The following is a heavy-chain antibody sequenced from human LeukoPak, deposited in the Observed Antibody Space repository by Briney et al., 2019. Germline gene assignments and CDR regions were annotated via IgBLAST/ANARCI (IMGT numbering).Heavy chain of an antibody. CDR2: IYYSGTT. Sequence: MASQTLSLTCTVSGGSISSGGYYWSWIRQHPGKGLEWIGYIYYSGTTYYNPSLKSRVTISVDTSKNQFSLKLSSVTAADTAVYYCARARDYVWGSYRYPTVFDYWGQGTLVTVSS. V-gene: IGHV4-31*03. CDR1: GGSISSGGYY. CDR3: ARARDYVWGSYRYPTVFDY. J-gene: IGHJ4*02. D-gene: IGHD3-16*02.